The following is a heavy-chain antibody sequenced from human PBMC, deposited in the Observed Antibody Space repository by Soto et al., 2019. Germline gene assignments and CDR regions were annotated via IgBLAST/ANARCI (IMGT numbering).Heavy chain of an antibody. D-gene: IGHD6-13*01. CDR3: ARAPVRLYSSSWYYFDY. Sequence: QVQLQESGPGLVKPSETLSLTCTVSGGSISSYYWSWIRQPPGKGLEWIGYIYYSGSTNHNPSLKSRVTITVDTSKTQFSLKLSSVTAPDTAVYYCARAPVRLYSSSWYYFDYWGQGTRVTVSS. J-gene: IGHJ4*02. V-gene: IGHV4-59*01. CDR2: IYYSGST. CDR1: GGSISSYY.